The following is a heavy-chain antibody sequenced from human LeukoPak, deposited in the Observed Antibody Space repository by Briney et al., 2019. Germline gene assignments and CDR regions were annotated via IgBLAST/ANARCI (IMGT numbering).Heavy chain of an antibody. CDR3: ARRTGYSSGWRPFDY. V-gene: IGHV3-21*01. Sequence: GGSLRLSCAASGFTFSSYAMIWVRQAPGKGLQWVSSISTSSSYIYYADSVKGRFTISRDNAKNSVYLQVNSLRAEDTAVYYCARRTGYSSGWRPFDYWGQGTLVTVSS. J-gene: IGHJ4*02. CDR2: ISTSSSYI. D-gene: IGHD6-19*01. CDR1: GFTFSSYA.